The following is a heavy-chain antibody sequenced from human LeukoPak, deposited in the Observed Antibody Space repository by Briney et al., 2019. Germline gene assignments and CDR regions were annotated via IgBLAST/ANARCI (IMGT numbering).Heavy chain of an antibody. CDR2: ISSSGSGGNT. Sequence: GGSPRLSCVASGVTLSNYAMSWARQAPGKGLEWVSGISSSGSGGNTYYADSVKGRFTISKDNAKNTVYLQMNSLRAEDTAVYYCVSFYETYWGRGTLVTVSS. J-gene: IGHJ4*02. V-gene: IGHV3-23*01. CDR1: GVTLSNYA. D-gene: IGHD2/OR15-2a*01. CDR3: VSFYETY.